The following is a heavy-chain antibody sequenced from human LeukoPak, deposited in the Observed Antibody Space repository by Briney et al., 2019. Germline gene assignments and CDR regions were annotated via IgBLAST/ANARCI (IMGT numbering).Heavy chain of an antibody. J-gene: IGHJ4*02. CDR3: ARQVAAKFDY. Sequence: SETLSLTCTVSGGSISSYYWSWIRQPPGKGLEWIGCIYHSGSTNYNPSLKSRVSISVDMSTNQFSLQLRSVTAADTAVYYRARQVAAKFDYWGQGTLVTASP. D-gene: IGHD6-19*01. V-gene: IGHV4-59*08. CDR1: GGSISSYY. CDR2: IYHSGST.